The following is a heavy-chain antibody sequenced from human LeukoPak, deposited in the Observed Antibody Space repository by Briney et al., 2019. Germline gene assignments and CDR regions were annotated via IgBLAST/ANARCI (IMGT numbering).Heavy chain of an antibody. J-gene: IGHJ4*02. D-gene: IGHD3-22*01. Sequence: SETLSLTCTVSGGSISSSSYYWGWIRQPPGKGLEWIGSIYYSGSTYYNPSLKTRITISVDKSKNQFSLKLSSVTAADTAVYYCARLSGYYSLYYFDYWGQGTLVTVSS. V-gene: IGHV4-39*07. CDR3: ARLSGYYSLYYFDY. CDR1: GGSISSSSYY. CDR2: IYYSGST.